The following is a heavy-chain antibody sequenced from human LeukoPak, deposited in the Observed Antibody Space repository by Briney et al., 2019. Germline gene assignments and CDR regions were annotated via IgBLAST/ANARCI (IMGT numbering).Heavy chain of an antibody. J-gene: IGHJ5*02. CDR2: IRYDGSNN. CDR1: DFTFSNFG. CDR3: ARTAVAGTLRWFDL. Sequence: GGSLRLSCVASDFTFSNFGMHWVRQAPGKGLEWLSCIRYDGSNNYHADSVKGRFSISRDNSKNTLHLQMNTLRPDDTAVYYCARTAVAGTLRWFDLWGQGTLVIVSS. D-gene: IGHD6-19*01. V-gene: IGHV3-30*02.